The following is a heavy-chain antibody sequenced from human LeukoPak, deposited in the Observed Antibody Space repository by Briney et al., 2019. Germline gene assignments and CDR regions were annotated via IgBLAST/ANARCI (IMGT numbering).Heavy chain of an antibody. Sequence: PSETLSLTCAVSGGSISSSSYYWGWIRQPPGKGLEWIGRIYYSGSTLYNPSLKSRVTISVDTSKNQFSLKLRSVTAADTAVYYCARHPVPAAIDYWGQGTLVTVSS. D-gene: IGHD2-2*01. CDR1: GGSISSSSYY. V-gene: IGHV4-39*01. J-gene: IGHJ4*02. CDR3: ARHPVPAAIDY. CDR2: IYYSGST.